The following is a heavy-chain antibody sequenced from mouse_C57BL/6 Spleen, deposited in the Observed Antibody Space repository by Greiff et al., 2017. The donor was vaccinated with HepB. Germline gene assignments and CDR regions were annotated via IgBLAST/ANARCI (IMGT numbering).Heavy chain of an antibody. CDR3: TTSGSSYGDAMDY. V-gene: IGHV14-4*01. CDR1: GFNIKDDY. D-gene: IGHD1-1*01. J-gene: IGHJ4*01. CDR2: IDPENGDT. Sequence: VQLKQSGAELVRPGASVKLSCTASGFNIKDDYMHWVKQRPEQGLEWIGWIDPENGDTEYASKFQGKATITADTSSNTAYLQLSSLTSEDTAVYYCTTSGSSYGDAMDYWGQGTSVTVSS.